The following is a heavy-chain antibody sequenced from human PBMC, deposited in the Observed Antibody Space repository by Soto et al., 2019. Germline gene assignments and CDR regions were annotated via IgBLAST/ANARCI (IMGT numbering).Heavy chain of an antibody. D-gene: IGHD5-12*01. CDR3: AKDTRDGYNPHFDY. CDR2: ISYDGSNK. CDR1: GFTFSSYG. J-gene: IGHJ4*02. V-gene: IGHV3-30*18. Sequence: QVQLVESGGGVVQPGRSLRLSCAASGFTFSSYGMHWVRQAPGKGLEWVAVISYDGSNKYYADSVKGRFTISRDNSKNTLYLQMNRLRAEDTAVYYCAKDTRDGYNPHFDYWGQGTLVTVSS.